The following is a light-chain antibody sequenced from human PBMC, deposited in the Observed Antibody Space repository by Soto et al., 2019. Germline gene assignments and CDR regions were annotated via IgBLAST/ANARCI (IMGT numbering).Light chain of an antibody. CDR2: GAS. CDR3: QQYGLPPHS. CDR1: QSVYNNY. J-gene: IGKJ2*01. V-gene: IGKV3-20*01. Sequence: EIVLTQSPGTLSLSPGERATLSCRASQSVYNNYLAWYQQKPGQTPRLLVNGASNRATGIPDRFSGGGSGTDFTLTIRSLEPDDFAVYYCQQYGLPPHSFGQGTRVEIK.